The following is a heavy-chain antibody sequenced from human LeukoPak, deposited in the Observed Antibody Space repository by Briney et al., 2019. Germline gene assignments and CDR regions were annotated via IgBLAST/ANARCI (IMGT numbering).Heavy chain of an antibody. CDR2: ISGSGGST. CDR1: GFTFSNYA. CDR3: ASAGVGAMGTNAFDI. V-gene: IGHV3-23*01. J-gene: IGHJ3*02. Sequence: PGGSLRLSCAASGFTFSNYAMSWVRQAPGKGLEWVSAISGSGGSTYYADSVKGRFTVSRDNSKNTLYLQMNSLRAEDTAVYYCASAGVGAMGTNAFDIWGQGTMVTVSS. D-gene: IGHD1-26*01.